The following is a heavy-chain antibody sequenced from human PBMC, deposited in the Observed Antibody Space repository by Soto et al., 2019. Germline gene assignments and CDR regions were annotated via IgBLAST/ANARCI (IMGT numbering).Heavy chain of an antibody. J-gene: IGHJ4*02. V-gene: IGHV3-9*01. CDR2: ISWNSGSI. CDR3: AKDRLFGSGWYGAFDY. Sequence: GGSLRLSCAASGFTFDDYAMHWVRQAPGKGLEWVSGISWNSGSIGYADSVKGRFTISRDNAKNSLYLQMNSLRAEDTALYYCAKDRLFGSGWYGAFDYWGQGTLVTVSS. D-gene: IGHD6-19*01. CDR1: GFTFDDYA.